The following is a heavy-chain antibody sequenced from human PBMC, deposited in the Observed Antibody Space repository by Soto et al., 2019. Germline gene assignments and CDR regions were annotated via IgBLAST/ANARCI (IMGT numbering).Heavy chain of an antibody. D-gene: IGHD3-10*01. J-gene: IGHJ4*02. Sequence: EVQLLESGGGLVQPGGSLRLSCAAAGFTFSSYAMSWVRQAPGKGLEWVSALSGSGGSTYYADSVKGRFTISRDNSKNTLYLQMNSLRAEDTAVYYCAKDYYGYSGDFDYWGQGTLVTVSS. V-gene: IGHV3-23*01. CDR3: AKDYYGYSGDFDY. CDR1: GFTFSSYA. CDR2: LSGSGGST.